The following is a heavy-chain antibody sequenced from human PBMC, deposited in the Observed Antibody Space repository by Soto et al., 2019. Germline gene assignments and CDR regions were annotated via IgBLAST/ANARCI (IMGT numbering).Heavy chain of an antibody. J-gene: IGHJ6*02. Sequence: GASVKVSCKASGGTFSSYAISWVRQAPGQGLEWMGGIIPIFGTANYAQKFQGRVTITADESTSTAYMELSSLRSEDTAVYYCARYYYDSSGYYYYYYGMDVWGQGTTVTVSS. CDR1: GGTFSSYA. V-gene: IGHV1-69*13. CDR3: ARYYYDSSGYYYYYYGMDV. D-gene: IGHD3-22*01. CDR2: IIPIFGTA.